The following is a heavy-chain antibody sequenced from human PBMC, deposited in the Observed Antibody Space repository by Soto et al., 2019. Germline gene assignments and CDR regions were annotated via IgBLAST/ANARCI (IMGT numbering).Heavy chain of an antibody. CDR1: GYNFTSYD. CDR3: ARGPSLTYYYDSSGYYYFDY. V-gene: IGHV1-8*01. Sequence: ASVKVSCKASGYNFTSYDINWVRQATGQGLEWMGWMNPNSGNTGYAQKFQGRVTMTSTTSISTAYMELSSLRSEDTAVYYCARGPSLTYYYDSSGYYYFDYWGQGTLVTVSS. D-gene: IGHD3-22*01. J-gene: IGHJ4*02. CDR2: MNPNSGNT.